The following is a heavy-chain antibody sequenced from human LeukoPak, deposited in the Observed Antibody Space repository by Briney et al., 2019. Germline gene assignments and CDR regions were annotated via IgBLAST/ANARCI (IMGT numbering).Heavy chain of an antibody. V-gene: IGHV1-18*01. D-gene: IGHD6-13*01. CDR3: AREWRYSSMRYYYYGMDV. J-gene: IGHJ6*02. CDR2: ISAYNGNT. Sequence: GASVKVSCKASGYTFTSYAMNWVRQAPGQGLEWMGWISAYNGNTNYAQKLQGRVTMTTDTSTSTAYMELRSLRSDDTAVYYCAREWRYSSMRYYYYGMDVWGQGTTVTVSS. CDR1: GYTFTSYA.